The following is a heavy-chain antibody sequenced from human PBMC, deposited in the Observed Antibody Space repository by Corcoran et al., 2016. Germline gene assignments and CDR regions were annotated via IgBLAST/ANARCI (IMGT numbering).Heavy chain of an antibody. CDR3: ARGHGDYRAGPATRYYYYYGMDV. J-gene: IGHJ6*02. Sequence: EVQLVESGGGLVQPGGSLRLSCAASGFTFSSYSMNWVRQAPGKGLEWVSYISSSSSTIYYADSVKGRFTISRDNAKNSLYLQMNSLRDEDTAVNYCARGHGDYRAGPATRYYYYYGMDVWGQGTTVTVSS. V-gene: IGHV3-48*02. CDR1: GFTFSSYS. D-gene: IGHD4-17*01. CDR2: ISSSSSTI.